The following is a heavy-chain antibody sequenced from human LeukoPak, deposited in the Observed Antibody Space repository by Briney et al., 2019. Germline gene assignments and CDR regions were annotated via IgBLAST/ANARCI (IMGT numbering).Heavy chain of an antibody. CDR3: ARGGSGYSSSWYVSGLLRPQWLVPLDFDY. D-gene: IGHD6-13*01. J-gene: IGHJ4*02. CDR1: GFTFSIHG. V-gene: IGHV3-23*01. CDR2: ICPRGGLT. Sequence: GGSVRLSCAASGFTFSIHGMNWVRQAPGKGLEWVSGICPRGGLTYYADSVSGPFTNSRHNSKTTQSLQMNSLRAHDTALYYCARGGSGYSSSWYVSGLLRPQWLVPLDFDYWGQGTLVTVSS.